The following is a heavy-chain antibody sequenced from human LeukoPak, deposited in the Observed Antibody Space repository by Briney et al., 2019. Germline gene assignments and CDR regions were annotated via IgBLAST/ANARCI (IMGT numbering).Heavy chain of an antibody. Sequence: EASVKVSCKASGYTFTGYYMHWVRQAPGQGLEWMGWINPNSGGTNYAQKFQGRVTMTRDTSISTAYMELSRLRSDDTAVYYCARKPYQNDDYGDYIDGFYFDYWGQGTLVTVSS. J-gene: IGHJ4*02. CDR3: ARKPYQNDDYGDYIDGFYFDY. V-gene: IGHV1-2*02. D-gene: IGHD4-17*01. CDR2: INPNSGGT. CDR1: GYTFTGYY.